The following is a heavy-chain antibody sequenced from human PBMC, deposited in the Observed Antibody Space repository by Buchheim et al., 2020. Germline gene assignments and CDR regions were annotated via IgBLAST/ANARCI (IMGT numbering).Heavy chain of an antibody. CDR1: GFTFSDHY. J-gene: IGHJ6*03. CDR2: IGPSSSYT. V-gene: IGHV3-11*05. Sequence: QVQLVESGGGLVKPGGSLRVSCAASGFTFSDHYMSWVRQAPGKGLEWLSYIGPSSSYTNYADSVKGRFTVSRDNAKNSSFLQMNSLRVEDTAVYYRGRAVAARPGYHYYYMDVWGKGTT. CDR3: GRAVAARPGYHYYYMDV. D-gene: IGHD6-6*01.